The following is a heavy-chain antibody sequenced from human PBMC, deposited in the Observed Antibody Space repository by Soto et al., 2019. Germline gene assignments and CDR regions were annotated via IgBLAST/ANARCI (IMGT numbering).Heavy chain of an antibody. CDR3: ARLGQGGYVQGMDV. V-gene: IGHV5-51*01. D-gene: IGHD5-12*01. Sequence: GESLKISCKGSGYSFITYWIAWVRQMXGKGLEWMGIIDPADSETKYSPSFQGQVTISVDKSINTAYLQWSSLKASDTAMYYCARLGQGGYVQGMDVWGQGTTVTVSS. CDR2: IDPADSET. CDR1: GYSFITYW. J-gene: IGHJ6*02.